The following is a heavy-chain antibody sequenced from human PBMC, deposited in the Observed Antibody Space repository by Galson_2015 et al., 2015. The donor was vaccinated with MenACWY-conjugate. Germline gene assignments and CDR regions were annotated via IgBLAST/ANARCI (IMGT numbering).Heavy chain of an antibody. CDR2: FNPGDGKT. V-gene: IGHV1-24*01. J-gene: IGHJ4*02. CDR3: AADRRQVRRGWLPY. CDR1: GYTLTDLS. D-gene: IGHD5-18*01. Sequence: SVKVSCKVSGYTLTDLSTYWVRQAPGKGLEWMGGFNPGDGKTIYAQRFQGRVTMTEDTSTDTAYMELSSLRSEDTAVYYCAADRRQVRRGWLPYWGQGTLVPVSS.